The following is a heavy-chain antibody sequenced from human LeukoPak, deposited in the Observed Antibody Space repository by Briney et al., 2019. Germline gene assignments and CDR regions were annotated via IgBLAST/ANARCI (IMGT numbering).Heavy chain of an antibody. Sequence: SETLSFTCTVSGGSISSYYWSWIRQPPGKGLEWIGYIYYSGSTNYNPSLKSRVTISVDTSKNQFSLKLSSVTAADTAVYYCARVAAAGTRFDYWGQGTLVTVSS. CDR3: ARVAAAGTRFDY. D-gene: IGHD6-13*01. J-gene: IGHJ4*02. CDR2: IYYSGST. CDR1: GGSISSYY. V-gene: IGHV4-59*01.